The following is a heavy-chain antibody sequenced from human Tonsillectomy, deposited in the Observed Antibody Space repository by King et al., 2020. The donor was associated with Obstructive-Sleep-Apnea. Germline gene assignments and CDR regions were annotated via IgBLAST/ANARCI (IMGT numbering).Heavy chain of an antibody. CDR1: GYTFSSYG. Sequence: QLVQSGAEVKKPGASVKVSCRASGYTFSSYGVTWVRQAPGQGLECMGWISAYNGNTVYAQKFQGRVTLTTDTSTSTAYMELRTLRSDDTAVYYCARTEDSSGYYPPGGSSTDYWGQGTLVTVST. J-gene: IGHJ4*02. V-gene: IGHV1-18*04. CDR2: ISAYNGNT. D-gene: IGHD3-22*01. CDR3: ARTEDSSGYYPPGGSSTDY.